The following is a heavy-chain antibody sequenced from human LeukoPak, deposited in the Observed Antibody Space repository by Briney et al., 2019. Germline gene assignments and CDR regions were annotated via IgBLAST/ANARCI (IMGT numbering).Heavy chain of an antibody. J-gene: IGHJ5*02. Sequence: SETLSLTCAVSGGSINSNYWWTWVRQSPKKGLEWIGEIYHSGTTTYNPSLKSRVTISLDQSQNHFSLTLSSVTAADSAMYYCARAVPANNWLDPWGQGILVTASS. CDR3: ARAVPANNWLDP. V-gene: IGHV4-4*02. CDR2: IYHSGTT. CDR1: GGSINSNYW.